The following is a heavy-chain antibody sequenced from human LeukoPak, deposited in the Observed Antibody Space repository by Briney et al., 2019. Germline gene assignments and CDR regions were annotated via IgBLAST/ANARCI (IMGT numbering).Heavy chain of an antibody. CDR2: ISGSGGST. V-gene: IGHV3-23*01. Sequence: GGSLRLSCAASGFTFNSYGMSWVRQAPGKGLEWVSVISGSGGSTYNADSVKGRSTISRDNSQNTLYLQMNSLRAEDTAVYYCAEDRHYYGSGSFYTYFDYWGQGTLVTVSS. CDR3: AEDRHYYGSGSFYTYFDY. J-gene: IGHJ4*02. D-gene: IGHD3-10*01. CDR1: GFTFNSYG.